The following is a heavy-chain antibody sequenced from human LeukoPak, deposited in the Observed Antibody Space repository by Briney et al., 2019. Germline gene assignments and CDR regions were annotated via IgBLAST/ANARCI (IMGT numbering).Heavy chain of an antibody. CDR1: GFTVSTNY. CDR2: LYSGSST. D-gene: IGHD3-3*02. Sequence: GGSLRLSCAASGFTVSTNYMNWVRQAPGKGLEWVSILYSGSSTYYADSVEGRFIVSRESSKNTLSLQMNDLRAEDTAVYYCARVADHFHWYLDLWGRGTLVTVPS. J-gene: IGHJ2*01. CDR3: ARVADHFHWYLDL. V-gene: IGHV3-53*01.